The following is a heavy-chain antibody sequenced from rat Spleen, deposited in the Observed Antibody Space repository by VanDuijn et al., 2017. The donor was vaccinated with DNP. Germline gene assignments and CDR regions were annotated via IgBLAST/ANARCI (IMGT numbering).Heavy chain of an antibody. Sequence: QVQLKESGPGRVQPSETLSLTCSVSGFSLTNYSINWVRQPSGKGPEWMGRIWYDGDTAYNSALKSRLSISRDTSKSQVFLKMNSLQTDDTGTYYCTSDSLNSSSFVYWGQGSLVTVSS. CDR1: GFSLTNYS. V-gene: IGHV2-63*01. CDR3: TSDSLNSSSFVY. CDR2: IWYDGDT. J-gene: IGHJ3*01. D-gene: IGHD1-2*01.